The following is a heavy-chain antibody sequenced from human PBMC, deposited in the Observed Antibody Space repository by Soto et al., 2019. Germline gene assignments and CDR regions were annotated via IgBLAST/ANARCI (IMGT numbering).Heavy chain of an antibody. V-gene: IGHV4-4*02. J-gene: IGHJ4*02. Sequence: PSETLSLTCAVSGGSIISTNWWTWVRQSPGKGLEWVGEIYHVGSTNYNPSLKGRLAISVDKAKNQFSLKLTSVAAADAGVYFCARVPPTGDYLDSWGQGTLVTVSS. CDR2: IYHVGST. CDR3: ARVPPTGDYLDS. D-gene: IGHD3-10*01. CDR1: GGSIISTNW.